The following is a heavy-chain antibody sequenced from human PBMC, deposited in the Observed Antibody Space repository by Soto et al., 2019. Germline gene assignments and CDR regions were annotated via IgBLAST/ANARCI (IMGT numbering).Heavy chain of an antibody. CDR1: GGTFSSYA. Sequence: SVKVSCKASGGTFSSYAFSWVRQAPGQGLEWMGGIIPIFGTANYAQKFQGRVTITADESTSTAYMELSSLRSEDTAVYYCARCYYGSGIAGYYGMDVWG. CDR3: ARCYYGSGIAGYYGMDV. D-gene: IGHD3-10*01. V-gene: IGHV1-69*13. J-gene: IGHJ6*02. CDR2: IIPIFGTA.